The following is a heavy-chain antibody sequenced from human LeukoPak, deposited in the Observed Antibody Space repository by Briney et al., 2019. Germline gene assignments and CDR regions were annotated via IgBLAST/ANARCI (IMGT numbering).Heavy chain of an antibody. Sequence: GGSLRLSCAASGFTFRSFALNWVRQAPGKRLEWVSTISASGDDTFYAASVEGRFTVSRDNSKNTLHLQLNSLSAEDTAIYYCAKEVFDTGKAFESWGQGTLVTVSS. J-gene: IGHJ4*02. CDR2: ISASGDDT. V-gene: IGHV3-23*01. CDR1: GFTFRSFA. CDR3: AKEVFDTGKAFES. D-gene: IGHD3-10*01.